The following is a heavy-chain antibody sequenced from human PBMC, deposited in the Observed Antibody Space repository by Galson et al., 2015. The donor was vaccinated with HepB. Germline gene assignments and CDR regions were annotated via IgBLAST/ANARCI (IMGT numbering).Heavy chain of an antibody. V-gene: IGHV3-30*18. CDR1: GFTFSSYG. CDR2: ISYDGSNK. J-gene: IGHJ5*02. D-gene: IGHD5-12*01. CDR3: AKDQPDIVVATGWWFDP. Sequence: SLRLSCAASGFTFSSYGMHWVRQAPGKGLEWVAVISYDGSNKYYADSVKGRFTISRDNSKNTLYLQMNSLRAEDTAVYYCAKDQPDIVVATGWWFDPWGQGTLVTVSS.